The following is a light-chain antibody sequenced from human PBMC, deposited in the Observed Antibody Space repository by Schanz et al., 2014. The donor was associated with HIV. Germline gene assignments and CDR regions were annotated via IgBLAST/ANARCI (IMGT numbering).Light chain of an antibody. V-gene: IGKV1-5*03. J-gene: IGKJ1*01. CDR1: QSISEW. CDR2: EAS. CDR3: HQYATTSWT. Sequence: DIQMTQSPSTLSASVGDRITLTCRASQSISEWLAWYQQKPGQAPNLLISEASTLESGVPSRFSGTGSGTEFTLTIINVQPDDSATYYCHQYATTSWTFGQGTKVQIK.